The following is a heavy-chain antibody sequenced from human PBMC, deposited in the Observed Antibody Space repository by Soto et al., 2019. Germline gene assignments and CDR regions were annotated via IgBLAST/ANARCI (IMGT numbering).Heavy chain of an antibody. J-gene: IGHJ4*02. V-gene: IGHV4-31*02. Sequence: QVQLEQSGPGLVKPSQTLSLTCNISGGSITSTNHYWSWIRQSPREGLEWIGYIFDIGTTHYNRSFKGRVTILGDTSQSQFFLTMHSVTVADSAVYYCAREVSGTGAFDYWGRGTLVTVAS. CDR1: GGSITSTNHY. CDR2: IFDIGTT. D-gene: IGHD2-8*02. CDR3: AREVSGTGAFDY.